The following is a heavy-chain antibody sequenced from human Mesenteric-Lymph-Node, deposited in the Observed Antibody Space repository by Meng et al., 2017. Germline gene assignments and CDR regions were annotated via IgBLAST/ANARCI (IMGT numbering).Heavy chain of an antibody. D-gene: IGHD6-19*01. CDR2: MIPNSGGT. J-gene: IGHJ6*02. Sequence: ASVKVSCKASGYTLTGCYMHWVRQAPGQGLEWMGRMIPNSGGTNYAQKFQGRVTMTRDTSISTAYMELSRLRSDDTAVYYCARKHSSGWFYYYYGMDVWGQGTTVTVSS. V-gene: IGHV1-2*06. CDR1: GYTLTGCY. CDR3: ARKHSSGWFYYYYGMDV.